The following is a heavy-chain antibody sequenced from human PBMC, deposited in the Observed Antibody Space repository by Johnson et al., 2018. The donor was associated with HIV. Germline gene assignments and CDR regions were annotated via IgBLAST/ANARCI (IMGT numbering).Heavy chain of an antibody. Sequence: VQLVESGGGLIQPGGSLRLSCTASGFTFGDYAMSWFRQAPGKGLEWVSGIDWNGGSSGYADSVKGRFSISRDNGKNSLYLQMNSLRAEDTALYYCARGAYSSSWHASDASDIWGQGTMVTVSS. CDR1: GFTFGDYA. CDR3: ARGAYSSSWHASDASDI. V-gene: IGHV3-20*04. CDR2: IDWNGGSS. J-gene: IGHJ3*02. D-gene: IGHD6-13*01.